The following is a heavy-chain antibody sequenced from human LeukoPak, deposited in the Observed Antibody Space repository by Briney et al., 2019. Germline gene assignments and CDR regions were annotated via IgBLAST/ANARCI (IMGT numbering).Heavy chain of an antibody. CDR2: INHSGST. J-gene: IGHJ4*01. D-gene: IGHD6-13*01. V-gene: IGHV4-34*01. Sequence: SETLSLTCAVYGGSFSGYYWSWIRQPPGKGLEWIGEINHSGSTNYNPSLKSRVTISVDTSKNQFSLKLSSVTAADTAVYYCASTSVAAAGTFDYWGXGTLVTVSS. CDR1: GGSFSGYY. CDR3: ASTSVAAAGTFDY.